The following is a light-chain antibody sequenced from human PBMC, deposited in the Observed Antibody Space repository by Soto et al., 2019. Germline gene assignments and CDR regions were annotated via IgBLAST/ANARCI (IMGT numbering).Light chain of an antibody. CDR3: QHYNSFPWT. Sequence: DIQMTQSPSTLSASVGDRVTITCRASQNINTWLAWYQQKPGKAPNLLIYKASTLEGGVPSRFSGSDSGTEFTLTISSLHPDDFATYYCQHYNSFPWTFGQGTKV. CDR2: KAS. J-gene: IGKJ1*01. V-gene: IGKV1-5*03. CDR1: QNINTW.